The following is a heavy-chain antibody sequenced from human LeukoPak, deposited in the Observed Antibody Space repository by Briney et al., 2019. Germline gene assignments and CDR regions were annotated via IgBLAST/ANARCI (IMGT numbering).Heavy chain of an antibody. Sequence: SGGSLRLSCAASGFTFSSYSMNWVRQAPGKGLEWASYISSSSTIYYADSVKGRFTISRDNAKNSLYLQMNSLRAEDTAVYYCARAAITMVRGVTFDYWGQGTLVTVSS. D-gene: IGHD3-10*01. V-gene: IGHV3-48*04. CDR1: GFTFSSYS. J-gene: IGHJ4*02. CDR3: ARAAITMVRGVTFDY. CDR2: ISSSSTI.